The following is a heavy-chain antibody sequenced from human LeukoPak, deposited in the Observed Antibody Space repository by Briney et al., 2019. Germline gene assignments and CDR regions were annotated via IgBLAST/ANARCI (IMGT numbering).Heavy chain of an antibody. J-gene: IGHJ5*02. CDR2: IYYSGST. Sequence: SETLSLTCTVSGGSISSSSYYWGWIRQPPGKGLEWIGSIYYSGSTYYNPSLKSRVTISVDTSKNQFSLKLSSVTAADTAVYYCAGCEPPPVVPQRNEYVWPNWFDPWGQGTLVTVPS. CDR1: GGSISSSSYY. CDR3: AGCEPPPVVPQRNEYVWPNWFDP. D-gene: IGHD3-16*01. V-gene: IGHV4-39*01.